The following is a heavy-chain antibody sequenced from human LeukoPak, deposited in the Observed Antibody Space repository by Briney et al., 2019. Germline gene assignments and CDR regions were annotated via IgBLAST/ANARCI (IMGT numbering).Heavy chain of an antibody. CDR3: ARGLARTSMVTRGGVRFDY. CDR1: GGTFSSYA. V-gene: IGHV1-8*02. D-gene: IGHD5-18*01. J-gene: IGHJ4*02. CDR2: MNPNSGNT. Sequence: GASVKVSCKASGGTFSSYAISWVRQATGQGLEWMGWMNPNSGNTGYAQKFQGRGTMTRNTSISTAYMELSSLRSEDTAVYYCARGLARTSMVTRGGVRFDYWGQGTLVTVSS.